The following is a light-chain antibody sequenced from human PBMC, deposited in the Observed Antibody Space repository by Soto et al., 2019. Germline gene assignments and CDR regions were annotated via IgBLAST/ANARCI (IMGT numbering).Light chain of an antibody. Sequence: QSALTQPASVSGSPGQSITISCTGTTSDFGGYNYVSWYQQLPGKVPKLMIYEVSNRPSGVSTRFSGSKSGNTASLTISGLQAEDEAAYYCFSYTTSSAPYVFGTGTKVTVL. V-gene: IGLV2-14*01. CDR2: EVS. CDR1: TSDFGGYNY. J-gene: IGLJ1*01. CDR3: FSYTTSSAPYV.